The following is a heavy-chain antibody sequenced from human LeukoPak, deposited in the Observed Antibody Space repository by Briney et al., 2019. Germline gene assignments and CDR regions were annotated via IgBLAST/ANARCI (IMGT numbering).Heavy chain of an antibody. J-gene: IGHJ4*02. CDR2: ISSSSSTI. Sequence: GGSLRLSCAVSGFIFRSYEMNWVRQAPGKGLEWVSYISSSSSTIYYADSVKVRFTLSRDNAKNSLYLQMNSLRAEDTAVYYCARTGGSYPYYFEYWGQGTLVTVSS. D-gene: IGHD1-26*01. V-gene: IGHV3-48*03. CDR1: GFIFRSYE. CDR3: ARTGGSYPYYFEY.